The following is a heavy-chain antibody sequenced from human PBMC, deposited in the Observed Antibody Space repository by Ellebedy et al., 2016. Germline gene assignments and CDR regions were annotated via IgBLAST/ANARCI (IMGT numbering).Heavy chain of an antibody. Sequence: ASVKVSCXASGYTFTSYGISWVRQAPGQGLEWMGWISAYNGNTIYAQKFQGRVTMTEDTSTDTAYMELSSLRSEDTAVYYCATVPTLNDYTSIGHEYFQHWGQGTLVTVSS. CDR2: ISAYNGNT. J-gene: IGHJ1*01. D-gene: IGHD4-11*01. CDR3: ATVPTLNDYTSIGHEYFQH. CDR1: GYTFTSYG. V-gene: IGHV1-18*01.